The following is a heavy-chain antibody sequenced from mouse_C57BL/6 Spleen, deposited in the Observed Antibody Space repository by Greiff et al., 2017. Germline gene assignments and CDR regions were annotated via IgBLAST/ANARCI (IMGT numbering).Heavy chain of an antibody. CDR2: ILPGSGST. V-gene: IGHV1-9*01. CDR3: ARGLIYYSYGGNYFDY. CDR1: GYTFTGYW. Sequence: QVQLKESGAELMKPGASVKLSCKATGYTFTGYWIEWVKQRPGHGLEWIGEILPGSGSTNYNEKFKGKATFTADTSSNTAYMQLSSLTTEDTAIYYCARGLIYYSYGGNYFDYWGQGTTLTVSS. D-gene: IGHD2-12*01. J-gene: IGHJ2*01.